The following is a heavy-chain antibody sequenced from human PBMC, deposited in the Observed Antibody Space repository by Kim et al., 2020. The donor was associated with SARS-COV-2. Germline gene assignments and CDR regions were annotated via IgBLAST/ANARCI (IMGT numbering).Heavy chain of an antibody. CDR2: IYYSGST. CDR1: GGSISSYY. CDR3: ARVSGFQLTIDY. Sequence: SETLSLTCTVSGGSISSYYWSWIRQPPGKGLEWIGYIYYSGSTTYNPSLKSRVTISIDTSKNQFSLKLNSVTAADTAVYYCARVSGFQLTIDYWGQGTLVSVSS. V-gene: IGHV4-59*01. D-gene: IGHD2-2*01. J-gene: IGHJ4*02.